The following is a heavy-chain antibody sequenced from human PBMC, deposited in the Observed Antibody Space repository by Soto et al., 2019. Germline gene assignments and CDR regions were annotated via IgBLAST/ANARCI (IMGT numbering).Heavy chain of an antibody. Sequence: EVQLVESGGGLVQPGGSLRLSCAASGFTVSSNYMSWVRQAPGKGLEWVSVIYSGGSTYYADSVKGRFTISRHNSKNTLYLQMNSLRAEDTAVYYCARGYCSSTSCPSWGFDYWGQGTLVTVSS. CDR3: ARGYCSSTSCPSWGFDY. CDR1: GFTVSSNY. J-gene: IGHJ4*02. V-gene: IGHV3-53*04. CDR2: IYSGGST. D-gene: IGHD2-2*01.